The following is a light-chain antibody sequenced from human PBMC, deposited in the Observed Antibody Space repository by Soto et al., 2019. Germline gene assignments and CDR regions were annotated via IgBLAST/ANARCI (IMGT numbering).Light chain of an antibody. CDR1: QSVSSY. CDR3: QQRSNWPPLT. J-gene: IGKJ4*01. Sequence: EIVLTQSPATLSLSPGERATLSCRASQSVSSYLAWYQQKPGQAPRLLIYGASSRATGIPARFSGSGSGTDFTLTISSLEPEDFAVYYCQQRSNWPPLTFGGGTKV. V-gene: IGKV3-11*01. CDR2: GAS.